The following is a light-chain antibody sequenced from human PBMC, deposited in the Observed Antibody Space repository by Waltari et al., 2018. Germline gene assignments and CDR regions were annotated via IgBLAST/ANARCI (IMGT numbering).Light chain of an antibody. CDR2: GAS. J-gene: IGKJ1*01. CDR3: QHHVRLPAT. Sequence: IVLTQSPGTLSLSPGERATLSCRASQSVGKYLAWYQQKPGQAPRLLIYGASSRAAGSPDRFSGSGSGADFSLTISRLEPEDFAVYYCQHHVRLPATFGQGTKVE. V-gene: IGKV3-20*01. CDR1: QSVGKY.